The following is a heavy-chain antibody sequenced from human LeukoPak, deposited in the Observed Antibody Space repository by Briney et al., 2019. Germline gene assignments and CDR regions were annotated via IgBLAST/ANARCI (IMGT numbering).Heavy chain of an antibody. CDR1: GFTFSSDT. D-gene: IGHD4-11*01. Sequence: GGSLRLSCAASGFTFSSDTMTWVRQAPGKGLEWVSAIRGSGGSTYYADSVQGRFTISRDNSKNTLYLQMNSLRAEDTAVYYCVSDSNYNYWGQGTLVTVSS. CDR3: VSDSNYNY. CDR2: IRGSGGST. V-gene: IGHV3-23*01. J-gene: IGHJ4*02.